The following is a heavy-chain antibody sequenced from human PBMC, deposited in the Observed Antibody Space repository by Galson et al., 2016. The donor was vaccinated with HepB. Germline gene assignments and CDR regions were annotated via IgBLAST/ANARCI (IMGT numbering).Heavy chain of an antibody. V-gene: IGHV1-2*04. CDR1: GFTFTDYY. Sequence: SVKVSCKASGFTFTDYYIHWVRQAPGQGLEWMGWIKPDNGGTTYTQKFQGWVTMTRDTSISTAFMELMTLKSDDTAVYYCAREAGGGMDVWGLGTTVTVSS. CDR2: IKPDNGGT. CDR3: AREAGGGMDV. J-gene: IGHJ6*02.